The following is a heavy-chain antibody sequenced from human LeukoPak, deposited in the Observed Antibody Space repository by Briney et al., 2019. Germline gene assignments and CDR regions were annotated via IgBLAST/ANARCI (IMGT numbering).Heavy chain of an antibody. Sequence: GGSLRLSCAASGFTFSSYSMNWVRQAPGKGLEWVSYISSSNNNIYYADSVRGRFTISRDDAKNSLYLQMNSLRAEDTAVYYCARRGPWGQGTLVTVSS. CDR1: GFTFSSYS. CDR2: ISSSNNNI. CDR3: ARRGP. J-gene: IGHJ5*02. V-gene: IGHV3-48*01.